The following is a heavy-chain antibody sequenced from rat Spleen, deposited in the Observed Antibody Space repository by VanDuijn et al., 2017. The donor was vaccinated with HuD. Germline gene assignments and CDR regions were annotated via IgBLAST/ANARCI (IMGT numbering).Heavy chain of an antibody. CDR3: TRSWGYYYDGSPQWFAY. CDR2: IWSGGST. D-gene: IGHD1-12*03. J-gene: IGHJ3*01. V-gene: IGHV2S8*01. CDR1: GFSLSSHG. Sequence: QVQLKESGPGLVQPSETLSLTCTVSGFSLSSHGVIWVRQPPGKGLEWIAAIWSGGSTYYNSALKSRLSISRDTSKSQVFLKMNSLQTDDTAIYFCTRSWGYYYDGSPQWFAYWGQGTLVTVSS.